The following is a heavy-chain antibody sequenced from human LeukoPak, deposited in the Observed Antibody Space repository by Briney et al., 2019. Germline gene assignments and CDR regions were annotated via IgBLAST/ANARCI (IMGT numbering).Heavy chain of an antibody. CDR3: ATGHDSSGYYLPGY. J-gene: IGHJ4*02. D-gene: IGHD3-22*01. Sequence: ASVKVSCKVSGYTLTELSMHWVRQAPGKGLEWRGGFDPEDGETIYAQKFQGRVTMTEDTSTDTAYMELSSLRSEDAAVYYCATGHDSSGYYLPGYWGQGTLVTVSS. CDR2: FDPEDGET. CDR1: GYTLTELS. V-gene: IGHV1-24*01.